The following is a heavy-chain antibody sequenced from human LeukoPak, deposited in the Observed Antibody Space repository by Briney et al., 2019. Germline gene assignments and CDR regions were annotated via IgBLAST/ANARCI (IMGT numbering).Heavy chain of an antibody. CDR1: GGSISSSSYY. CDR3: ARDSWILGFDI. V-gene: IGHV4-39*02. D-gene: IGHD2-2*03. J-gene: IGHJ3*02. CDR2: IYYSGST. Sequence: SETLSLTCTVSGGSISSSSYYWGWIRQPPGKGLEWIGSIYYSGSTYYNPSLKSRVTISVDTSKNQFSLKLSSVTAADTAVYYCARDSWILGFDIWGQGTMVTVSS.